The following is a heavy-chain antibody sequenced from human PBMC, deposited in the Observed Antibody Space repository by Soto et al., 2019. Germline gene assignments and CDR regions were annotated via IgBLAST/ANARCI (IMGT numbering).Heavy chain of an antibody. CDR1: GFTFSSYA. CDR2: ISDSGGST. D-gene: IGHD1-1*01. V-gene: IGHV3-23*01. Sequence: GGSLRLSCAASGFTFSSYAMSWVRQAPGKGLEWVSAISDSGGSTYYADTLKGRFTISRDNSKNTLYLQMNSLRAEDTAVYYYAKGLSEEQCDAFDIWGQGTMVTVSS. J-gene: IGHJ3*02. CDR3: AKGLSEEQCDAFDI.